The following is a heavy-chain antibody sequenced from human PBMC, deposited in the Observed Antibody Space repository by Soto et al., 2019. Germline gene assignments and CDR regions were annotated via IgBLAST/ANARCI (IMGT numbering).Heavy chain of an antibody. J-gene: IGHJ4*02. Sequence: GGSLRLSCVASGFSFVNYAMNWVRQAPGKGLEWVSGLSGSGTSTYYADSVKGRFIISRDNSRDTLFLQMNSLTADDTAVYYCAKATTNGGWFNPFDSWGQGALVTVSS. CDR2: LSGSGTST. CDR1: GFSFVNYA. CDR3: AKATTNGGWFNPFDS. V-gene: IGHV3-23*01. D-gene: IGHD6-19*01.